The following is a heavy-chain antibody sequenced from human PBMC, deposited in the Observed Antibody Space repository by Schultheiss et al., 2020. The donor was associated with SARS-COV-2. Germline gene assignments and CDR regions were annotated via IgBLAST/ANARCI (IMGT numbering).Heavy chain of an antibody. V-gene: IGHV4-34*01. CDR2: INHSGST. CDR1: GGSFSGYF. CDR3: ASSDYGDYPGRDY. J-gene: IGHJ4*02. Sequence: SQTLSLTCAVYGGSFSGYFWSWIRQPPGKGLEWIGEINHSGSTNYNPSLKSRVIISVDTSKNQFSLKVNSVTAADTAVYYCASSDYGDYPGRDYWGQGTLVTVSS. D-gene: IGHD4-17*01.